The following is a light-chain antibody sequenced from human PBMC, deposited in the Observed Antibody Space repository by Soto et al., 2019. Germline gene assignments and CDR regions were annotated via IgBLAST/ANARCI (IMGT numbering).Light chain of an antibody. CDR2: DVD. Sequence: QSALTQPASVSGSPGQSITISCTGTSSDVGGSNYVSWYQQHPGKAPKLMIYDVDNWPSGVSNRFSGSKSGNTASLTISGLQAEDEADYYCNSYTSSSTLVFGGGTKLTVL. CDR1: SSDVGGSNY. V-gene: IGLV2-14*01. CDR3: NSYTSSSTLV. J-gene: IGLJ2*01.